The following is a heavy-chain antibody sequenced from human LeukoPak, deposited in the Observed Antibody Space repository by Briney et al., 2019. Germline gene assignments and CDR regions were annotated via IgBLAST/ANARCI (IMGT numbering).Heavy chain of an antibody. CDR2: ICGSGGST. Sequence: GVSLRLSYAAYGFTFSSYAMSWVRRAPGQGLEWVSAICGSGGSTYYADSVKGGFTISRDNSKNTLYLQMNSLRAEDTAVYYCAKDGYCSSISCSYNWFDPWGQGTLVTVSS. CDR3: AKDGYCSSISCSYNWFDP. CDR1: GFTFSSYA. J-gene: IGHJ5*02. D-gene: IGHD2-2*01. V-gene: IGHV3-23*01.